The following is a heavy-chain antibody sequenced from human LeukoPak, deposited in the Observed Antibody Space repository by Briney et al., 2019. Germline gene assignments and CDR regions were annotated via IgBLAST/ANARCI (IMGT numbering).Heavy chain of an antibody. CDR3: ASGMIAVEDYFDY. V-gene: IGHV3-21*01. CDR1: GFTFSSYS. CDR2: ISSSSSYI. Sequence: GGSLRLSCAASGFTFSSYSMNWVRQAPGRGLEWVSSISSSSSYIYYADSVKGRFTISRDNAKNSLYLQMNSQRAEDTAVYYCASGMIAVEDYFDYWGQGTLVTVSS. J-gene: IGHJ4*02. D-gene: IGHD3-22*01.